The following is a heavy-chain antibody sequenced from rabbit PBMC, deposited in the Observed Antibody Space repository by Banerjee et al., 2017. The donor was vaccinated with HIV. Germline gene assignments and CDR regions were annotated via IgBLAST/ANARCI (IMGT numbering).Heavy chain of an antibody. CDR1: GFSFSSNW. V-gene: IGHV1S45*01. CDR2: IDTNDGDT. Sequence: LEESGGGLVKPGGTLTLTCTASGFSFSSNWICWVRQAPGKGLEWIACIDTNDGDTDYANWPKGRFTISKTSSTTVTLQMTSLTAADTATYFCARDSGDWCFDVWGPGTLVTVS. J-gene: IGHJ2*01. CDR3: ARDSGDWCFDV. D-gene: IGHD1-1*01.